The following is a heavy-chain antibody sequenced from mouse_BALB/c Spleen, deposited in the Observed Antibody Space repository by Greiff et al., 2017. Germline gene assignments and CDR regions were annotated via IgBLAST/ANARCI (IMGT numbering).Heavy chain of an antibody. D-gene: IGHD4-1*01. CDR3: ARANWDDWYFDV. V-gene: IGHV1-87*01. CDR1: GYTFTSYW. J-gene: IGHJ1*01. CDR2: IYPGDGDT. Sequence: VQLQQSGAELARPGASVKLSCKASGYTFTSYWMQWVKQRPGQGLEWIGAIYPGDGDTRYTQKFKGKATLTADKSSSTAYMQLSSLASEDSAVYYCARANWDDWYFDVWGAGTTVTVSS.